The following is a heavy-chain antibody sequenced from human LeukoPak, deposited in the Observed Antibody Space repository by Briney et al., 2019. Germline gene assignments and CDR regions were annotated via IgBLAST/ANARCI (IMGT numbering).Heavy chain of an antibody. Sequence: GASVTVSFKASGYTFTSYAMHWVRQAPGQRREGIGWINAGNGNKKYSQKFQGRVTITRDTSASTAYMELSSLRSEDTAVYYCARMRGYSSGGSCYFDYWGQGTLVTVSS. CDR1: GYTFTSYA. D-gene: IGHD2-15*01. CDR2: INAGNGNK. CDR3: ARMRGYSSGGSCYFDY. V-gene: IGHV1-3*01. J-gene: IGHJ4*02.